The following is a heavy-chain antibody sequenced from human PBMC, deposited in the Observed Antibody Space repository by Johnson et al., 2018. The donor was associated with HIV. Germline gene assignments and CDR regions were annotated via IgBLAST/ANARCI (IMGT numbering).Heavy chain of an antibody. J-gene: IGHJ3*02. CDR2: IWYDGSNK. D-gene: IGHD6-13*01. CDR1: GFTFNSYG. Sequence: QVQLVESGGGVVQPGRSLRLSCAASGFTFNSYGMHWVRQAPGKGLEWVAVIWYDGSNKYYADSVKGRFTISRDNSKNTLYLQMNSLRAEDTAIYYCVKGMDSSSWYAFDIWGQGTMLIVSS. V-gene: IGHV3-33*06. CDR3: VKGMDSSSWYAFDI.